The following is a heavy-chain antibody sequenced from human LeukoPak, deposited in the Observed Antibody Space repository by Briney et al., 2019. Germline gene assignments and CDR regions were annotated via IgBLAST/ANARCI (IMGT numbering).Heavy chain of an antibody. Sequence: ASVKVSCKASGYTFTSYGISWVRQAPGQGLEWMGWISAYNGNTTYAQKLQGRVTMTTDTSTSTAYMELRSLRSDDTAVYYCARAGFYDILTGYLYYYYYMDVWGKGTTVTVSS. J-gene: IGHJ6*03. V-gene: IGHV1-18*01. CDR1: GYTFTSYG. CDR3: ARAGFYDILTGYLYYYYYMDV. CDR2: ISAYNGNT. D-gene: IGHD3-9*01.